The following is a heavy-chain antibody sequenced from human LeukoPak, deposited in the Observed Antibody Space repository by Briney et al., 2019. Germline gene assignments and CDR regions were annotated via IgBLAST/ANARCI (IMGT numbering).Heavy chain of an antibody. V-gene: IGHV4-4*07. Sequence: SETLSLICTVSGGSISSYYWSWIRQPAGKGLEWIGRIYTSGGTDYNPSLKSRVIMSVDTSKNHLSLKLSSVTAADTAVYYCARDRGYSYGYRPPYYYYMDVWGKGTTVTVSS. D-gene: IGHD5-18*01. J-gene: IGHJ6*03. CDR2: IYTSGGT. CDR1: GGSISSYY. CDR3: ARDRGYSYGYRPPYYYYMDV.